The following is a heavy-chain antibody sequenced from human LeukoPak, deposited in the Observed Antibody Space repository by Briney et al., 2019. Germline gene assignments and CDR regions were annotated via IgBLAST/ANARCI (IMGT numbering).Heavy chain of an antibody. CDR3: ASGHYYDSSVGDY. V-gene: IGHV3-74*01. CDR1: GFTFSSSW. CDR2: INSDGSST. J-gene: IGHJ4*02. D-gene: IGHD3-22*01. Sequence: PGGSLRLSCAASGFTFSSSWMHWVRQAPEKGLVWVSRINSDGSSTSYADSVKGRFTISRDNAKNTLYLQMNSLRAGDTAVYYCASGHYYDSSVGDYWGQGTLVTVSS.